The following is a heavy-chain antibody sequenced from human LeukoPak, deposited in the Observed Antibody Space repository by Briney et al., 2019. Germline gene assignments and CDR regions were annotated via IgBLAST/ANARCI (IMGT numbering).Heavy chain of an antibody. Sequence: GGSLRLSCAASGFTFSDYSMNWVRQAPGKGLEWISYIGISSGNTKYADSVKGRFTISGDNSKSSLYLQMNSLRVEDTAVYYCARDYNYAFDNWGQGTLVTVSS. CDR3: ARDYNYAFDN. CDR2: IGISSGNT. V-gene: IGHV3-48*04. CDR1: GFTFSDYS. J-gene: IGHJ4*02. D-gene: IGHD1-1*01.